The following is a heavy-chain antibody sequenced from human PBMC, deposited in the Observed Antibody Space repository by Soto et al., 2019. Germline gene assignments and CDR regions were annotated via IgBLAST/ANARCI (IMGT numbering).Heavy chain of an antibody. J-gene: IGHJ6*02. CDR1: GGSVSSGSYY. D-gene: IGHD2-15*01. CDR3: ARAGGGRPWGSNYGMDV. CDR2: IYYSGST. Sequence: QVQLQESGPGLVKPSETLSLTCTVSGGSVSSGSYYWSWIRQPPGKGLEWIGYIYYSGSTNYNPSLQSRVTISADSSKNQISLKRSSVTAADTAVYYCARAGGGRPWGSNYGMDVWGQGTTVTVSS. V-gene: IGHV4-61*01.